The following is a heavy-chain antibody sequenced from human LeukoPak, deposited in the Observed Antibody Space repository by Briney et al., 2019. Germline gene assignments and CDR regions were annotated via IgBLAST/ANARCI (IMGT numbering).Heavy chain of an antibody. CDR2: IYYSGGT. CDR1: GGSISSSSYY. V-gene: IGHV4-39*07. J-gene: IGHJ6*02. D-gene: IGHD5-18*01. CDR3: ARTRGYSYGYRKYYYYGMDV. Sequence: PLETLSLTCTVSGGSISSSSYYWGWIRQPPGKGLEWIGSIYYSGGTYYNPSLKSRVTISVDTSKNQFSLKLSSVTAADTAVYYCARTRGYSYGYRKYYYYGMDVWGQGTTVTVSS.